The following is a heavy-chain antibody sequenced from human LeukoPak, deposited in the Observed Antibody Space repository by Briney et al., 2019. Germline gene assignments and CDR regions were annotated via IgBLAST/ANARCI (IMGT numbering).Heavy chain of an antibody. V-gene: IGHV1-2*02. Sequence: ASVKVSCKASGYTLTGSYMHWVRQAPGQGLEWMGWINPNSGGTNYAQKFQGRVTMTRDTSISTAYMELSRLRSDDTAVYYCARSYSSGFWFDPWGQGTLVTVSS. CDR2: INPNSGGT. CDR1: GYTLTGSY. J-gene: IGHJ5*02. CDR3: ARSYSSGFWFDP. D-gene: IGHD6-19*01.